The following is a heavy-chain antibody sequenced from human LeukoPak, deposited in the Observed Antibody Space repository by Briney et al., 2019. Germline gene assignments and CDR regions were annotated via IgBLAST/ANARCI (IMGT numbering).Heavy chain of an antibody. CDR3: ARGVEEQWLVPNYYYYMDV. CDR2: IYTSGST. J-gene: IGHJ6*03. CDR1: GGSISSGSYY. D-gene: IGHD6-19*01. Sequence: SETLSLTCTVSGGSISSGSYYWSWIRRPAGKGLEWIGRIYTSGSTNYNPSLKSRVTISVDTSKNQFSLKLSSVTAADTAVYYCARGVEEQWLVPNYYYYMDVWGKGTTVTVSS. V-gene: IGHV4-61*02.